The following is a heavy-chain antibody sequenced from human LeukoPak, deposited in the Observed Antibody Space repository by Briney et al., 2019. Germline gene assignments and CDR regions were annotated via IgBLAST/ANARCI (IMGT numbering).Heavy chain of an antibody. CDR2: ICVDPGHT. V-gene: IGHV3-23*01. D-gene: IGHD1-14*01. CDR1: GFTFSSYA. CDR3: ARTGQFDP. J-gene: IGHJ5*02. Sequence: GGSLRLSCAASGFTFSSYAMSWLRQAPGKGLEWLSTICVDPGHTYYGDSAKGRFTIYRDNSKNTLFLQMNTLSAEDPALYSCARTGQFDPWGQGTLVTVSS.